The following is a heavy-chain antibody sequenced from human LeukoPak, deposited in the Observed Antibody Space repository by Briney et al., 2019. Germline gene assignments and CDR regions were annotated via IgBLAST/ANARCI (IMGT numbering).Heavy chain of an antibody. D-gene: IGHD3-22*01. V-gene: IGHV2-5*02. J-gene: IGHJ4*02. Sequence: ESGPTLVKPTQTLTLTCTFSGFSLSTSGVGVGWIRQPPGKALEWLALIYWDDDKRYSPSLKSRLTITKDTSKNQVVLTMTNMDPVDTATYYCAHERLYYYDSSGYFPYFDYWGQGTLVTVSS. CDR1: GFSLSTSGVG. CDR2: IYWDDDK. CDR3: AHERLYYYDSSGYFPYFDY.